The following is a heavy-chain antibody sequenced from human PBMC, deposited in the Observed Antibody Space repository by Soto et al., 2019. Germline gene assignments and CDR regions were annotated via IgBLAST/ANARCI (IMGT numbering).Heavy chain of an antibody. Sequence: QVLLVESGGGVVQPGRSLRLSCAASGFTFSAYGMHWVRQAPGKGLEWLAMIYYDGNNKYYADSVEGRFTISRDNSKNTLYLQMSSLRAEDTAVYYCARVGGTVTSDYWGQGTLVTVSS. J-gene: IGHJ4*02. D-gene: IGHD4-17*01. CDR1: GFTFSAYG. CDR3: ARVGGTVTSDY. CDR2: IYYDGNNK. V-gene: IGHV3-33*01.